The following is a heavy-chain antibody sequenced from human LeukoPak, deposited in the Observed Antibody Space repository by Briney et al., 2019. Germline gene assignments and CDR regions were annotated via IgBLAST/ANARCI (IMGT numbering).Heavy chain of an antibody. D-gene: IGHD3-22*01. CDR3: AKPDYSDSSGYYPPG. CDR1: GFTFDDYA. Sequence: PGGSLRLSCAASGFTFDDYAMHWVRQAPGKGLEWVSGISWNSGSIGYADSVKGRFTISRDNAKNSLYLQMNSLRAEDTALYYCAKPDYSDSSGYYPPGWGQGTMVTVSS. J-gene: IGHJ3*01. V-gene: IGHV3-9*01. CDR2: ISWNSGSI.